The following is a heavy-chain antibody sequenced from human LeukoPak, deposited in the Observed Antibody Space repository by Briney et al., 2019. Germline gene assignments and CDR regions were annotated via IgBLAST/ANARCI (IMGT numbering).Heavy chain of an antibody. CDR3: AKERGYSSSARDYFDY. CDR2: IHPEGNEK. J-gene: IGHJ4*02. Sequence: PGGSLRLSCAVSGFTFSKFWMSWVRQAPGRGLEWVANIHPEGNEKYHVESVKGRFTISRDNTKNLLFLQMNGLRAEDTAVYYCAKERGYSSSARDYFDYWGQGTLVTVSS. V-gene: IGHV3-7*03. CDR1: GFTFSKFW. D-gene: IGHD6-13*01.